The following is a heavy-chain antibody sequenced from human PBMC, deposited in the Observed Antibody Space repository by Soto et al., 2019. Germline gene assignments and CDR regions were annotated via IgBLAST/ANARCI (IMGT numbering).Heavy chain of an antibody. CDR1: GGSISSSSYY. V-gene: IGHV4-39*01. Sequence: QLQLQESGPGLVKPSETLSLTCTVSGGSISSSSYYWGWIRQPPGKGLEWIGSNSGSTYYNPSLKSRVTLSVDTSKHQFPLKLSSGTAADTAVYYCARPGNYGSGSYLYYLDYWGQGTLVTVSS. CDR2: NSGST. CDR3: ARPGNYGSGSYLYYLDY. D-gene: IGHD3-10*01. J-gene: IGHJ4*02.